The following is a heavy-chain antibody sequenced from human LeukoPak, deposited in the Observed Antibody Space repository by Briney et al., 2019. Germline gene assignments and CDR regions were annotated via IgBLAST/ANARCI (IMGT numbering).Heavy chain of an antibody. J-gene: IGHJ4*02. CDR2: ISGSGGNT. CDR1: GFTFSSYG. V-gene: IGHV3-23*01. Sequence: GGSLRLSCAASGFTFSSYGMSWVRQAPGKGLEWVSAISGSGGNTYYADSVKGRFTISRDNSKNTLYLQMNSLRAEDTAVYYCARGLSGYASSLGYWGQGTLVTVSA. D-gene: IGHD6-6*01. CDR3: ARGLSGYASSLGY.